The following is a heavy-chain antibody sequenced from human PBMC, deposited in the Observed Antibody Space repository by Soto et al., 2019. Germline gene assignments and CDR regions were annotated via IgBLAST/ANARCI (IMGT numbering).Heavy chain of an antibody. V-gene: IGHV4-38-2*01. CDR1: GYSIASGYY. Sequence: SETLSLTCAVSGYSIASGYYWAWIRQSPGKGLEWIGSIYHAGSVYYNPSLNSRVAVSLDTSKNHFSLKLTSVTAADTAVYYCARTFDYCGMDVWGQGTTVTVSS. CDR3: ARTFDYCGMDV. J-gene: IGHJ6*02. CDR2: IYHAGSV.